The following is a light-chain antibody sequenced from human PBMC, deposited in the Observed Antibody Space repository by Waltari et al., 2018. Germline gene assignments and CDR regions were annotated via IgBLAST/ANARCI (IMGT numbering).Light chain of an antibody. Sequence: VSTQSPGTLSLSPAERASLSCRASQSVGKYLAWYQQKPGQAPRLLIYHASTRAPGIPDRFSGSGSGTDFSLTISRLEPEDFAVYFCQKYDYLPATFGQGTKVEIK. J-gene: IGKJ1*01. V-gene: IGKV3-20*01. CDR1: QSVGKY. CDR2: HAS. CDR3: QKYDYLPAT.